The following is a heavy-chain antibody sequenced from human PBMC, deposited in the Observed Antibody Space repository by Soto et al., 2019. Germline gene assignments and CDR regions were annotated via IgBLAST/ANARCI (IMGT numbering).Heavy chain of an antibody. Sequence: ASVKVSCKASGYTFTSYDINWVRQATGQGLVWMGWMNPNSGNTGYAQKFQGRVTMTRNTSISTAYMELSSLRSEDTAVYYCARAVVVVPAASYDAFDIWGQGTMVTVSS. CDR1: GYTFTSYD. D-gene: IGHD2-2*01. J-gene: IGHJ3*02. CDR2: MNPNSGNT. V-gene: IGHV1-8*01. CDR3: ARAVVVVPAASYDAFDI.